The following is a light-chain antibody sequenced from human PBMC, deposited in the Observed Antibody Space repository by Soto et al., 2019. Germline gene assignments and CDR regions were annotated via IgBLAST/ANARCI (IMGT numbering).Light chain of an antibody. CDR1: RSVTTS. CDR2: GAS. V-gene: IGKV3-15*01. CDR3: QQYDNWPQT. Sequence: DIVTKQSPTTVSVPTGERTTLYCRASRSVTTSLAWYQQKPGQAPRLLIYGASTRATGIPARFSGSGSGTEFTLTVSSLQSEDFAVYYCQQYDNWPQTFGQGT. J-gene: IGKJ1*01.